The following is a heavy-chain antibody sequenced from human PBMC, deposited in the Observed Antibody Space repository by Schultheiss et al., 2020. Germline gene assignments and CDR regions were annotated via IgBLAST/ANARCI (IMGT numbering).Heavy chain of an antibody. CDR2: IIPIFGTA. Sequence: SVKVSGKASGGTFSSYAISWVRQAPGQGLEWMGGIIPIFGTANYAQKFQGRVTITADESTSTAYMELSSLRSEDTAVYYCARDRYCSGGSCYSHWFDPWGQGTLVTVAS. D-gene: IGHD2-15*01. CDR1: GGTFSSYA. CDR3: ARDRYCSGGSCYSHWFDP. V-gene: IGHV1-69*13. J-gene: IGHJ5*02.